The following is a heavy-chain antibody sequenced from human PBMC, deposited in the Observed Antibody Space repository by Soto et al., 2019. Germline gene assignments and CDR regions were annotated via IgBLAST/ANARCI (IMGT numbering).Heavy chain of an antibody. CDR3: ARGPTITMVRPLYYYGMDV. Sequence: SETLSPTCTVSGGSISSYYWSWIRQPPGKGLEWIGYIYYSGSTNYNPSLKSRVTISVDTSKNQFSLKLSSVTAADTAVYYCARGPTITMVRPLYYYGMDVWGQGTTVTVSS. V-gene: IGHV4-59*12. CDR2: IYYSGST. CDR1: GGSISSYY. D-gene: IGHD3-10*01. J-gene: IGHJ6*02.